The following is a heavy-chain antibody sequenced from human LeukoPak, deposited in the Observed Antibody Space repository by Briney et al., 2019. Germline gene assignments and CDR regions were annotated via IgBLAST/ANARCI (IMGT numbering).Heavy chain of an antibody. Sequence: PGGSLRLSCAASGFTFSRYSMKWVREAPGKGLEWVSYISDSSSTIYYADSVKGRFTISRDNAKNSVYLQMNSLRAEDTAVYYCARDKGAGGSDYWGQGTLVTVSS. CDR2: ISDSSSTI. J-gene: IGHJ4*02. V-gene: IGHV3-48*04. D-gene: IGHD1-14*01. CDR3: ARDKGAGGSDY. CDR1: GFTFSRYS.